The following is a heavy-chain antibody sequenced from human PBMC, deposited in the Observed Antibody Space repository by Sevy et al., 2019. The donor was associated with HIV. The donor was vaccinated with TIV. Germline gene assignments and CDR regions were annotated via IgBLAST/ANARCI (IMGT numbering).Heavy chain of an antibody. V-gene: IGHV1-18*01. CDR3: ARDRAVAGLNYYYYGMDV. J-gene: IGHJ6*02. Sequence: ASVKVSCKASGYTFTSYGISWVRQAPGQGLEWMGWISAYNGNTNYAQKLQGRVTMTTDTSTSTAYMELRSLRPDDTAVDYCARDRAVAGLNYYYYGMDVWGQGTTVTVSS. CDR1: GYTFTSYG. CDR2: ISAYNGNT. D-gene: IGHD6-19*01.